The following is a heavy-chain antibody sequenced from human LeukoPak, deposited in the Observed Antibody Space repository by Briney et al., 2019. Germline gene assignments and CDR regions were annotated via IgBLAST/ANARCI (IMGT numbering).Heavy chain of an antibody. V-gene: IGHV3-23*01. J-gene: IGHJ4*02. CDR2: ITGSGGST. D-gene: IGHD1-14*01. Sequence: GGSLRLSCAASGFDFSSYAVSWVRQAPGKGLEWVSAITGSGGSTYYADSVKGRFTVSRDNPRNTLYLQMNSLRAEDTAVYYCGKDEQGFGMQTSHWGQGTLVTVSS. CDR3: GKDEQGFGMQTSH. CDR1: GFDFSSYA.